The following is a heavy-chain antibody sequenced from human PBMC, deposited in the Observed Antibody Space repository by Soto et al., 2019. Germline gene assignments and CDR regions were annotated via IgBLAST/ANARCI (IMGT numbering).Heavy chain of an antibody. CDR3: ARGPDYYDSSGYYPN. CDR1: GGSISSGGYY. CDR2: IYYSGST. Sequence: TSETLSLTXTVSGGSISSGGYYWSWIRQHPGKGLEWIGYIYYSGSTYYNPSLKSRVTISVDTSKNQFSLKLSSVTAADTAVYYCARGPDYYDSSGYYPNWGQGTLVTVSS. D-gene: IGHD3-22*01. J-gene: IGHJ4*02. V-gene: IGHV4-31*03.